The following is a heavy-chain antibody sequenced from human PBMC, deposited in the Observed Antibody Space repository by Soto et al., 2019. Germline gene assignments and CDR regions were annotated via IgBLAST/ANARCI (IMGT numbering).Heavy chain of an antibody. Sequence: PGGSLSLSCAASGFTFSSYWMLWVRQTPGKGLVWVSRIDNDGSTTTYADSVKGRFTISGDNAKNTLYLQLNSLRVEDTAVYYCAKVGGFDPWGQGTLVTVSS. D-gene: IGHD4-17*01. V-gene: IGHV3-74*01. J-gene: IGHJ5*02. CDR1: GFTFSSYW. CDR3: AKVGGFDP. CDR2: IDNDGSTT.